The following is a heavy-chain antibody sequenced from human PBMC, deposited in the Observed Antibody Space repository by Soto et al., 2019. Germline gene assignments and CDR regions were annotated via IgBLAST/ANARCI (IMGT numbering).Heavy chain of an antibody. CDR1: GGSISSYY. V-gene: IGHV4-59*01. D-gene: IGHD6-25*01. CDR3: ARPHGGSSGWDNWFDP. J-gene: IGHJ5*02. CDR2: IYYSGST. Sequence: SETLSLTCTVSGGSISSYYWSWIRQPPGKGLEWIGYIYYSGSTNYNPSLKSRVTISVDTSKNQFSLKLSSVTAADTSVYYCARPHGGSSGWDNWFDPWGQGTLVTVS.